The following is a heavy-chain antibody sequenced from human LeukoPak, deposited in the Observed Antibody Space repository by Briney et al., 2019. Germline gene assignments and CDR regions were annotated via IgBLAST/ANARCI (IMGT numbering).Heavy chain of an antibody. J-gene: IGHJ6*02. CDR3: ARDLGRSSTSLTYYYGMDV. Sequence: PGGSLRLSCAASGFTFSSYSMNWVRQAPGKGLEWVSYISSSSTIYYADSVKGRFTISRDNAKNSLYLQMNSLRAEDTAVYYCARDLGRSSTSLTYYYGMDVWGQGTTVTVSS. V-gene: IGHV3-48*04. CDR2: ISSSSTI. CDR1: GFTFSSYS. D-gene: IGHD2-2*01.